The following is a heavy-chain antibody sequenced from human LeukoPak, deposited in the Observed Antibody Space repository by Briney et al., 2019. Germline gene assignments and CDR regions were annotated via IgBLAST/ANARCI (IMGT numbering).Heavy chain of an antibody. CDR2: ISSSGSTI. V-gene: IGHV3-11*04. CDR1: GFTFSDYY. D-gene: IGHD3-22*01. Sequence: PGGSLRLSCAASGFTFSDYYMSWIRQAPGKGLEWVPYISSSGSTIYYADSVKGRFTISRDNAKNSLYLQMNSLRAEDTAVYYCARAETDSSGYYFNDAFDIWGQGTMVTVSS. J-gene: IGHJ3*02. CDR3: ARAETDSSGYYFNDAFDI.